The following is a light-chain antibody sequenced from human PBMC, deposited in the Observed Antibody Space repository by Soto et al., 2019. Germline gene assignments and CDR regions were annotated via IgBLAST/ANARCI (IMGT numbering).Light chain of an antibody. CDR1: QSVPSY. V-gene: IGKV3-11*01. CDR2: DIS. J-gene: IGKJ2*01. Sequence: EIVLTQFPATLSLSPGDRATLSCRASQSVPSYLAWYQQKPGQAPRLLVYDISNRATGIPARFTGSGSGTDFTLTISSLEPEDSAVYYCQQRNAWPRNTFGQGTKLQIK. CDR3: QQRNAWPRNT.